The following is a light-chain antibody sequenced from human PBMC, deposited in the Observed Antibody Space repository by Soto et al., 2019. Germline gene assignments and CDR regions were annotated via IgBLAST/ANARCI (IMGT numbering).Light chain of an antibody. CDR1: QSVSNN. CDR3: QQYNNWWT. V-gene: IGKV3-15*01. CDR2: GAS. Sequence: EIVMTQSPATLSVSPGERATLSCRASQSVSNNLAWYQKKPGQAPRLLIYGASTRAPGIPARFSGSGSETEVTLTISSLQSEDFAFYYCQQYNNWWTFGQGTRLDIK. J-gene: IGKJ1*01.